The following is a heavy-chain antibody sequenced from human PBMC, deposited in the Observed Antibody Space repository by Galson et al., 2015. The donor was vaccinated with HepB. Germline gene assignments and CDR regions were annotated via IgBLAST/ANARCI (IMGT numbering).Heavy chain of an antibody. CDR3: AKGFSQLPISNDASDI. CDR1: GFTFSSYA. J-gene: IGHJ3*02. D-gene: IGHD2-2*01. Sequence: SLRLSCAASGFTFSSYAMSWVRQAPGKGLEWVSAISGSGGSTYYADSVKGRFTISRDNSKNTLYLQMNSLRAEDTAVYYCAKGFSQLPISNDASDIWGQGTMVTVSS. CDR2: ISGSGGST. V-gene: IGHV3-23*01.